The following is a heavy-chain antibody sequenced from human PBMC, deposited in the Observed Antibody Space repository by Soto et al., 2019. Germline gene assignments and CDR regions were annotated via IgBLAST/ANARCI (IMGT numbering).Heavy chain of an antibody. Sequence: EVQLLDSGGGLVQPGGSLRLSCAASGFTFSNYAMTWVRQGPGKGLESVSGISGSGGRSYYADSVKGRFTISRDNSKSTLYLQMNSLRAEDTAVYYCAKAYFVWSSEQPYYFDYWGQGTLVTVSS. CDR3: AKAYFVWSSEQPYYFDY. D-gene: IGHD3-16*01. CDR1: GFTFSNYA. CDR2: ISGSGGRS. V-gene: IGHV3-23*01. J-gene: IGHJ4*02.